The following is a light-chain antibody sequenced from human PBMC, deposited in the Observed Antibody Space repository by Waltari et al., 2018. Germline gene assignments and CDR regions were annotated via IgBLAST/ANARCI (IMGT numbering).Light chain of an antibody. CDR2: GNN. J-gene: IGLJ3*02. V-gene: IGLV1-40*01. Sequence: QSVLTQPPSVSGAPGQRVTIPCTGSGSNIGAGFDVPWYQQLPGTAPKLLVYGNNSRPSGVPDRFSASKSGTSASLAITGLQAEDEADYYCQSYDSSLTGSWVFGGGTKLTVL. CDR1: GSNIGAGFD. CDR3: QSYDSSLTGSWV.